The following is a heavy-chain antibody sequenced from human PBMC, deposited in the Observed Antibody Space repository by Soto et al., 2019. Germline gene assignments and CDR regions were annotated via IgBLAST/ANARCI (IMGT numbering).Heavy chain of an antibody. CDR1: GFTFSSYA. CDR3: ARRDPVSKVYWFDP. J-gene: IGHJ5*02. Sequence: EVQLLESGGGLVQPGGSLRLSCAASGFTFSSYAMSWVRQAPGKGLEWVSSITDSGGGTYYADSVKGRFTISRDNSKNTLYLQMNSLRVEDTAVYYCARRDPVSKVYWFDPWGQGTRVTVSS. D-gene: IGHD2-2*01. V-gene: IGHV3-23*01. CDR2: ITDSGGGT.